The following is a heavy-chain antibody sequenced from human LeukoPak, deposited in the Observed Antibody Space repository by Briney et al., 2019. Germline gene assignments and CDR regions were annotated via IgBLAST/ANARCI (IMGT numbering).Heavy chain of an antibody. CDR1: GFTVSRNY. D-gene: IGHD3-16*02. CDR2: IYSAGST. J-gene: IGHJ5*02. Sequence: GGSLRLSCAASGFTVSRNYMNWVRQAPGKGLEWVSVIYSAGSTYYADSVKGRFTISRDNSRSTVYLQMNSLRAEDTAVYYCVKDRYGSFDPWGQGTQVTVSS. V-gene: IGHV3-53*01. CDR3: VKDRYGSFDP.